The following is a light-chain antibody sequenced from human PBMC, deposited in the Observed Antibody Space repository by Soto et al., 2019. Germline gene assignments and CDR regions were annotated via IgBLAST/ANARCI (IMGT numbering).Light chain of an antibody. CDR3: QQRSNWPPYT. V-gene: IGKV3-11*01. CDR2: DAS. J-gene: IGKJ2*01. Sequence: EIVLTQSPATLSLSPGERATLSCRASQSVSSYFAWYQQKPGQAPRLLIYDASNRATGIPARFSGSGSGTDFTLTISSLEREDFAVYYCQQRSNWPPYTFGQGTKLEIK. CDR1: QSVSSY.